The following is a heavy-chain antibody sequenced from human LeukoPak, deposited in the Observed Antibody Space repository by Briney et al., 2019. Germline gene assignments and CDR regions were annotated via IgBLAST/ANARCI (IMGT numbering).Heavy chain of an antibody. J-gene: IGHJ4*02. CDR2: LYYSGST. CDR3: ARNKDIVVVPAASGGIPLYYFDY. CDR1: GGSISSYY. D-gene: IGHD2-2*01. V-gene: IGHV4-59*01. Sequence: PSETLSLTCTVSGGSISSYYWSWIRQPPGKGLEWIGYLYYSGSTNYNPSLKSRVTISVDTSKNQFSLKLSSVTAADTAVYYCARNKDIVVVPAASGGIPLYYFDYWGQGTLVTVSS.